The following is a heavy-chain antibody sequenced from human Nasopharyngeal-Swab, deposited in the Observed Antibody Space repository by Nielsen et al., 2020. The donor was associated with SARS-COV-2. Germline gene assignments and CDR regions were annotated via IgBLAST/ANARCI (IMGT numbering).Heavy chain of an antibody. CDR3: ARAKIPGIAVAPTDY. CDR2: ISSSGSTK. J-gene: IGHJ4*02. V-gene: IGHV3-11*01. CDR1: GFTFSDYY. D-gene: IGHD6-19*01. Sequence: GGSLRLSCAASGFTFSDYYMSWIRQAPGKGLEWVADISSSGSTKYYADSVKGRFTTSRDNAKNSLYLQMNSLRAEDTAVYYCARAKIPGIAVAPTDYWGQGTLVTVSS.